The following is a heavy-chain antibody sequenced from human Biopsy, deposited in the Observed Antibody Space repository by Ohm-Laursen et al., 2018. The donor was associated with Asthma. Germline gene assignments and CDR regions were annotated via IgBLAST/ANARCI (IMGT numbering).Heavy chain of an antibody. CDR2: VKIKRHGGTT. D-gene: IGHD5-12*01. CDR3: QRGFNGDNCGY. V-gene: IGHV3-15*01. CDR1: GFTFSESW. Sequence: SLRLSCAASGFTFSESWMTWVRQAPGKGLEWVGHVKIKRHGGTTDLAEPVKGRFTISRDDSKNTLYLQTNSLKTEDTAVYYCQRGFNGDNCGYWGQGTLVTVSS. J-gene: IGHJ4*02.